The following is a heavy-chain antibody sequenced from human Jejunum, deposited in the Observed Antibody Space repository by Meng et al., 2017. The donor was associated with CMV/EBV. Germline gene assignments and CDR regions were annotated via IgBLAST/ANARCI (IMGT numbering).Heavy chain of an antibody. CDR2: IYYSGRT. CDR3: ARGVQWEPRGP. J-gene: IGHJ5*02. Sequence: QLQLQGSGPGMVKPSGSLSLTFSFPGESSYNCGYYWGWIRQRPGKGLEWIGTIYYSGRTYHNPSLKSRVTISVDTSKNQFSLKVTSVTTADTAIYYCARGVQWEPRGPWGQGTLVTVSS. V-gene: IGHV4-39*07. CDR1: GESSYNCGYY. D-gene: IGHD1-26*01.